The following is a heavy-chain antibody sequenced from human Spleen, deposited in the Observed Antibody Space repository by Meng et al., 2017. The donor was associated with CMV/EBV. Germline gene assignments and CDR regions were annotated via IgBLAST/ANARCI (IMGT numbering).Heavy chain of an antibody. CDR1: GFTFSSYS. CDR3: ARDPTYCSSTSCYPPYYYGMDV. Sequence: GGSLRLSCAASGFTFSSYSMNWVRQAPGKGLEWVSSISSSSSYIYYADSVKGRFTISRDNAKNSLYLQMNSLRAEDTAVYYCARDPTYCSSTSCYPPYYYGMDVWGQGTTVTVSS. V-gene: IGHV3-21*01. CDR2: ISSSSSYI. D-gene: IGHD2-2*01. J-gene: IGHJ6*02.